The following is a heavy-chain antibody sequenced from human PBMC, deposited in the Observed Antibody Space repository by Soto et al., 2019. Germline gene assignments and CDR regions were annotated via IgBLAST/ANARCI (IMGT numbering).Heavy chain of an antibody. J-gene: IGHJ4*02. D-gene: IGHD1-26*01. Sequence: GPVKVSCKASGYSFTSLDINWVRQTAGQGLEWMGWMEPSTGRTGYAQKFQGRVTMTRDTSINTAYMELTTLTSDDTAFYFCARGVSAGVDYWGQGTLVTVSS. V-gene: IGHV1-8*01. CDR1: GYSFTSLD. CDR3: ARGVSAGVDY. CDR2: MEPSTGRT.